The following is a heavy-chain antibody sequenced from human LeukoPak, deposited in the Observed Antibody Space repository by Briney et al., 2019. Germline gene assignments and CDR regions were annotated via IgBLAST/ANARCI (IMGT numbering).Heavy chain of an antibody. J-gene: IGHJ6*03. CDR1: GGSFSGYY. CDR2: INHSGST. V-gene: IGHV4-34*01. Sequence: SETLSLTCAVYGGSFSGYYWSWIRQPPGKGLEWIGEINHSGSTNYNPSLKSRVTISVDTSKNQFSLKLSSVTAADTAVYYCARARGYYHYYMDVWGKGTTVTVSS. CDR3: ARARGYYHYYMDV.